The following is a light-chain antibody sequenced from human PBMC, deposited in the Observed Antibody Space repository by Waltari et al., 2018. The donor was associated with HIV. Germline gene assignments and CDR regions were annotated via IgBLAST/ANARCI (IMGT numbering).Light chain of an antibody. CDR1: SSDIGGYNY. Sequence: QSALTQPASVSGSPGQSITISCTGTSSDIGGYNYVSWYQQHPGKAPKLMIFDVSKRPSGVSDRFSGSKSGDTASLTISGLQAEDEADYYCSSYTTNDTRVFGGGTQLTVL. CDR3: SSYTTNDTRV. J-gene: IGLJ2*01. V-gene: IGLV2-14*03. CDR2: DVS.